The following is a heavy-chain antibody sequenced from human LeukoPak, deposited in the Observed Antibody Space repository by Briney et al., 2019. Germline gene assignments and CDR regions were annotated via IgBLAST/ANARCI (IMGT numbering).Heavy chain of an antibody. Sequence: PSETLSLTCSLSGGSISAYYWGWSRQPPGKGLEWIGYVYDRGSTKYDPPLKSRVTISVDTSKNHCSLNLSSVTAADTAVYYCARDWRVSLHSIGVFDYWGQGTLVTVSS. D-gene: IGHD3-22*01. CDR1: GGSISAYY. V-gene: IGHV4-59*08. CDR2: VYDRGST. CDR3: ARDWRVSLHSIGVFDY. J-gene: IGHJ4*02.